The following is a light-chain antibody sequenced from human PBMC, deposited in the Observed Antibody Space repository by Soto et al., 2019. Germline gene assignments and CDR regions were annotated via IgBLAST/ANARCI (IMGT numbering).Light chain of an antibody. CDR3: QQYGSSLP. V-gene: IGKV3-20*01. CDR1: QSVSSSY. Sequence: EIVLTQSPGTLSLSPGERATLSCRASQSVSSSYLAWYQQKPGQAPRLLIYGASSRATGIPDRFSGSGSGTDFTLTISRLVPEDFAVYYCQQYGSSLPFGGGTKVDIK. J-gene: IGKJ4*01. CDR2: GAS.